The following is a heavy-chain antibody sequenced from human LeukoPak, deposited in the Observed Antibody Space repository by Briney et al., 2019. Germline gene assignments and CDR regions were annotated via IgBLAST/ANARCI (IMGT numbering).Heavy chain of an antibody. CDR1: GGSISSGAFY. CDR3: AGSYRSASISNGMDV. Sequence: PSETLSLTCTVSGGSISSGAFYWSWIRQHPGKGLEWIGYTYYSGSTYYNPSLRSRVTISVDTSKNQFSLKLSSVTAADTAAYYCAGSYRSASISNGMDVWGQGTTVTVSS. V-gene: IGHV4-31*03. CDR2: TYYSGST. J-gene: IGHJ6*02. D-gene: IGHD6-6*01.